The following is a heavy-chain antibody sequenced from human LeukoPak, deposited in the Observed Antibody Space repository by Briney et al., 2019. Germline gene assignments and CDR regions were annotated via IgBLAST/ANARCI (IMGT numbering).Heavy chain of an antibody. V-gene: IGHV3-48*03. Sequence: GGSLRLSCAASGFTFSNYEMNWVRQAPGKGLEWVSYISSSGDTIYYADSVKGRFTVSRDNAKNSLYLQMNSLRAEDTAVYYCARVLPYFDYWGQGTLVTVSS. CDR1: GFTFSNYE. J-gene: IGHJ4*02. CDR2: ISSSGDTI. CDR3: ARVLPYFDY.